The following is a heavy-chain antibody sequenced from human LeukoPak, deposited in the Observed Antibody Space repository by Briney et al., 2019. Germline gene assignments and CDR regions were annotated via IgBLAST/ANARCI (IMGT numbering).Heavy chain of an antibody. D-gene: IGHD1-14*01. CDR3: AKLIGQEGATGDY. CDR2: ISDSGSST. CDR1: GFTFNNYA. J-gene: IGHJ4*02. Sequence: GGSLRLSCAASGFTFNNYAMSWVRQPPGKGLEWVSSISDSGSSTNYADSVKGRFNMSRDNSKNTLYLQMNSLRAEDTAVYYCAKLIGQEGATGDYWGQGTLVTVSS. V-gene: IGHV3-23*01.